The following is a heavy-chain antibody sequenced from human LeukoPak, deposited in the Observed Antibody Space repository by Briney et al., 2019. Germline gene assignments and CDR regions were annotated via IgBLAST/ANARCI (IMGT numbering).Heavy chain of an antibody. CDR3: ARGTCSGGSCYSHYYYYMDV. J-gene: IGHJ6*03. V-gene: IGHV4-34*01. Sequence: TSETLSLTCAVYGGSFNDYYWNWIRQPPGKGLEWIGEINLRGSTTYNPSLKSRVTISLDESKNQFSLKLSSVTAADTAVYYCARGTCSGGSCYSHYYYYMDVWGKGTTVTVSS. CDR1: GGSFNDYY. D-gene: IGHD2-15*01. CDR2: INLRGST.